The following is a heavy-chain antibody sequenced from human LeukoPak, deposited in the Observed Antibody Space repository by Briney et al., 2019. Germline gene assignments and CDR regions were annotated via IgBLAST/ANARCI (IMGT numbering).Heavy chain of an antibody. J-gene: IGHJ6*02. V-gene: IGHV6-1*01. CDR2: TYFRAKWYN. Sequence: SQSLSLTCAVSGDSVSSNRAAWNWSRHSPSGGLWWLGGTYFRAKWYNDYEVSVKSRITINPRTSKNQSSLQLNSVTPDDTAVYYCARGEFYYYYMDVWGQGITVTVSS. CDR3: ARGEFYYYYMDV. CDR1: GDSVSSNRAA.